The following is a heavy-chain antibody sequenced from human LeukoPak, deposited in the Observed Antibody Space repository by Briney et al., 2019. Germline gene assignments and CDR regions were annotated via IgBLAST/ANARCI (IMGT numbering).Heavy chain of an antibody. V-gene: IGHV1-69*04. J-gene: IGHJ6*02. CDR2: IIPILGIA. Sequence: GSSVKVSCKASGGTFSSYAISWVRQAPGQGLEWMGRIIPILGIANYAQKFQGRVTITADKSTSTAYMELSSLRSEDTAVHYCAREPAVGNYYYYGMDVWGQGTTVTVSS. CDR3: AREPAVGNYYYYGMDV. CDR1: GGTFSSYA. D-gene: IGHD4-23*01.